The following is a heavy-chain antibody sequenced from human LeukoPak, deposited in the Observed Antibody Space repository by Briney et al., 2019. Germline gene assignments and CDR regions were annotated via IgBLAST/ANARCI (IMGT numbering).Heavy chain of an antibody. CDR2: INHSGST. CDR1: GGSFSGYY. J-gene: IGHJ4*02. Sequence: SETLSLTCAVYGGSFSGYYWSWIRQPPGKGLEWIGEINHSGSTNYNPSLKSRVTISVDTSKNQFSLKLSSVTAADTAVYYCARGYSSSWYFKFDYWGQGTLVTVSS. CDR3: ARGYSSSWYFKFDY. D-gene: IGHD6-13*01. V-gene: IGHV4-34*01.